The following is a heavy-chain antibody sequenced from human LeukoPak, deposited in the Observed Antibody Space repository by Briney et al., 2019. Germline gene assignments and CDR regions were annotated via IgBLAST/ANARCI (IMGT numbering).Heavy chain of an antibody. J-gene: IGHJ6*03. CDR3: ARAAAGRDYYYYYMDV. V-gene: IGHV3-48*03. D-gene: IGHD6-13*01. CDR1: GFTLRSYE. Sequence: GVLRLSCAASGFTLRSYEMNWVRQAPGKGLEWVSYISSSANTKYYADSVKGRFTISRDNAKNSVSLQMISLRAEDTTVYYCARAAAGRDYYYYYMDVWGKGTTVTVSS. CDR2: ISSSANTK.